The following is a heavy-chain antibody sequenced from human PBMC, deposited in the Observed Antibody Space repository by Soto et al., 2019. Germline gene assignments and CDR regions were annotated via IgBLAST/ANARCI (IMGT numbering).Heavy chain of an antibody. Sequence: QLQLQESGPGLVKPSETLSLTCTVSGGSISSSSYYWGWIRQPPGKGLEWIGSIYYSGSTYYNPSLKGRVTIYVDTSKNQFSLKLSSVTAADRALYYCARHGPYYYDSSGYSRTWYFDLWGRGTLVTVSS. V-gene: IGHV4-39*01. CDR2: IYYSGST. D-gene: IGHD3-22*01. CDR3: ARHGPYYYDSSGYSRTWYFDL. J-gene: IGHJ2*01. CDR1: GGSISSSSYY.